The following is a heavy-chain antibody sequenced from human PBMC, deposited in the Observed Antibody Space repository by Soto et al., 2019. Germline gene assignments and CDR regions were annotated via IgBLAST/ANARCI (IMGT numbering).Heavy chain of an antibody. CDR2: IGTAGDT. V-gene: IGHV3-13*01. Sequence: GGSLRLSCAASGFTFSSYDMHWVRQATGKGLEWVSAIGTAGDTYYPGSVKGRFTISRENAKNSLYLQMNSLRAEDTAVYYCARGRAAAGSVLGMDVWGQGTTVTVSS. CDR3: ARGRAAAGSVLGMDV. CDR1: GFTFSSYD. J-gene: IGHJ6*02. D-gene: IGHD6-13*01.